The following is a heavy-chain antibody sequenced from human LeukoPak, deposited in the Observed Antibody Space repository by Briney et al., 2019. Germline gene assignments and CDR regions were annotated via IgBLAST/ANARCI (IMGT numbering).Heavy chain of an antibody. CDR1: GDSLSSGDYY. CDR2: IYYSGST. D-gene: IGHD4-17*01. CDR3: ARDSGHYGDYAIDY. V-gene: IGHV4-30-4*08. Sequence: PSQTLSLTCTVSGDSLSSGDYYWSWIRQPPGKGLEWIGSIYYSGSTYYSPSLKSRLTISVDTSKNQFSLKLSSVTAADTAVYYCARDSGHYGDYAIDYWGQGTLVTVSS. J-gene: IGHJ4*02.